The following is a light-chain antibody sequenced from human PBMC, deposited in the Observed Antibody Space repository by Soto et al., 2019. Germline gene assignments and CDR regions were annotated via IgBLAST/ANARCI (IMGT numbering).Light chain of an antibody. J-gene: IGKJ1*01. Sequence: DIPMTQSPSSLSASVGDRVTITCRASQSISSYLNWYQQKPGKAPKLLIYAASNLQSGVPSRFGGSGSGTDVTLTISSLQPEDFATYYCQQSYSTPPTFGQGTKVEIK. V-gene: IGKV1-39*01. CDR3: QQSYSTPPT. CDR1: QSISSY. CDR2: AAS.